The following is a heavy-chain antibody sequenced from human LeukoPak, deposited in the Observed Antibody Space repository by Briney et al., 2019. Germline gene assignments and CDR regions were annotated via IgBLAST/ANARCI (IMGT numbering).Heavy chain of an antibody. J-gene: IGHJ5*02. CDR3: ARDFFGVVFTPNWFDP. CDR2: INHSGST. V-gene: IGHV4-34*01. CDR1: GGSFSGYY. Sequence: PSETLSLTCAVYGGSFSGYYWSWIRQPPGKGLEWIGEINHSGSTNYNPSLKSRVTISVDTSKNQFSLKLSSVTAADTAVYYCARDFFGVVFTPNWFDPWGQGTLVTVSS. D-gene: IGHD3-3*01.